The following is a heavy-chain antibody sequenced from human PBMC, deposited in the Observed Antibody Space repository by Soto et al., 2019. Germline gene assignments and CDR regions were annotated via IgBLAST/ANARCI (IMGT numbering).Heavy chain of an antibody. Sequence: SQTLSLTCAISGDSVSSNSAAWNWIRQSPSRGLEWLGRTYYRSKWYNDYAVSVKSRITINPDTSKNQFSLQLNSVTPEDTAVYYCARDVNDYIWGSYRSYYYYMDVWGKGTTVTVSS. CDR1: GDSVSSNSAA. V-gene: IGHV6-1*01. CDR2: TYYRSKWYN. J-gene: IGHJ6*03. D-gene: IGHD3-16*02. CDR3: ARDVNDYIWGSYRSYYYYMDV.